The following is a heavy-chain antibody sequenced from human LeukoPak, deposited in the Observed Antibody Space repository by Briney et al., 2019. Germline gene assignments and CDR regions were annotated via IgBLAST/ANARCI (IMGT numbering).Heavy chain of an antibody. Sequence: GASVKVSCKASGYTFTSYAMHWVRQSPGQRLEWMGWINAGNGNTKYSQRFQGRVTITRDTSASTAYMELSSLRSEDTAVYYCARDRPIMVRGVSYWFDPWGQGTLVTVSS. CDR1: GYTFTSYA. V-gene: IGHV1-3*01. J-gene: IGHJ5*02. CDR2: INAGNGNT. D-gene: IGHD3-10*01. CDR3: ARDRPIMVRGVSYWFDP.